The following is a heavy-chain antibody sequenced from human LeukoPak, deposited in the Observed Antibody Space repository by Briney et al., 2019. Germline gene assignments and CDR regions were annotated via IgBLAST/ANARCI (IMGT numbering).Heavy chain of an antibody. CDR1: GFTFSSYW. V-gene: IGHV3-74*01. Sequence: GGSLRLSCAASGFTFSSYWMHWVRQAPGKGLVWVSRINSDGSSTSYADSVKGRFTISRDNAKNTLYLQMNSLRAEDTAVYYCARSRLSRVNWFDPWGQETLVTVSS. D-gene: IGHD3-16*02. J-gene: IGHJ5*02. CDR3: ARSRLSRVNWFDP. CDR2: INSDGSST.